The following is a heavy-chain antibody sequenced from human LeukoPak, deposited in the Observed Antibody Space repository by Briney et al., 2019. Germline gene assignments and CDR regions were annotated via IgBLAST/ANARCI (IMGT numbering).Heavy chain of an antibody. J-gene: IGHJ3*01. D-gene: IGHD5-24*01. CDR1: GFTFSSYV. V-gene: IGHV3-23*01. CDR3: VKDIQLST. Sequence: GGSLRLSCAASGFTFSSYVMSWVRQAPGKGLEWASAISGSGGSTYYADSVKGRFTISRDNFNHTLSLQMNSLRVEDTAIYYCVKDIQLSTWGLGTMVTVSS. CDR2: ISGSGGST.